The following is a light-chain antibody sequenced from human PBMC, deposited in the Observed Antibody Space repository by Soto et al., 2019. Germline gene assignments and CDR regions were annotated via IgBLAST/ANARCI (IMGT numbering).Light chain of an antibody. CDR3: QQANSFPLT. V-gene: IGKV1-9*01. CDR2: GAS. CDR1: QAISSY. J-gene: IGKJ4*01. Sequence: DIQLTQSPSFLSASVGDRVTITCRASQAISSYLAWYQQKPGKPPKLLIYGASTLQSGVPSRFSGSGSGTDFTLTISSLQPEDFATYYCQQANSFPLTFGGGTKVDIK.